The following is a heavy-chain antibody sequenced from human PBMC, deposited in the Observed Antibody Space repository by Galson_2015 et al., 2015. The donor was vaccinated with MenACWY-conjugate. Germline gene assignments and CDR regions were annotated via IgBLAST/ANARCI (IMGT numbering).Heavy chain of an antibody. CDR1: GYTFTSYD. CDR3: ARGGDYDILAGRFFYYMDV. D-gene: IGHD3-9*01. CDR2: MNPNSGNT. J-gene: IGHJ6*03. Sequence: SVKVSCKASGYTFTSYDINWVRQATGQGLEWMGWMNPNSGNTGYAQKFQGRVTMTRNTSISTAYMELSSLRSEDTAVYYCARGGDYDILAGRFFYYMDVWGKGATVTVSS. V-gene: IGHV1-8*01.